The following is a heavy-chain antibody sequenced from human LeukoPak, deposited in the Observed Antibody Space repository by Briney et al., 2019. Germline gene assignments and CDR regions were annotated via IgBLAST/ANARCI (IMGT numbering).Heavy chain of an antibody. CDR3: ARGRFLDAFDI. CDR2: FHYSGST. J-gene: IGHJ3*02. CDR1: GGSISSYY. Sequence: PSETLSLTCTVSGGSISSYYWNWIRQPPGEGLEWIGYFHYSGSTNYNPSLKSRVTISVDTSKNQFSLKLSSVTAADTAVYYCARGRFLDAFDIWGQGTMVTVSS. D-gene: IGHD3-3*01. V-gene: IGHV4-59*01.